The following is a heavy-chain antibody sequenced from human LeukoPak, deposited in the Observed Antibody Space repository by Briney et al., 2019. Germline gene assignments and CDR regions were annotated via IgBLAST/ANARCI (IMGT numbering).Heavy chain of an antibody. V-gene: IGHV3-30*02. Sequence: QPGGSLRLSCAASGFTFSSYGMHWVRQAPGKGLEWVAFIRYDGSNKYYADSVKGRFTISRDNSKNTLYLQMNSLRAEDTAVYYCAREGVTMVRGVPDYWGQGTLVTVSS. CDR2: IRYDGSNK. CDR1: GFTFSSYG. J-gene: IGHJ4*02. D-gene: IGHD3-10*01. CDR3: AREGVTMVRGVPDY.